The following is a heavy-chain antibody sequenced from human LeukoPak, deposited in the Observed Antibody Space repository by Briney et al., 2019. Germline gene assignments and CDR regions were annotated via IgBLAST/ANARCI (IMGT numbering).Heavy chain of an antibody. CDR1: GGTFSSYA. CDR3: AREGPTQWFDP. V-gene: IGHV1-69*13. CDR2: IIPIFGTA. J-gene: IGHJ5*02. Sequence: SVTVSCKASGGTFSSYAIGWVRQAPGQGLKWMGGIIPIFGTANYAQKFQGRVTITADESTSTAYLELSSLRSEDTAVYYCAREGPTQWFDPWGQGTLVTVSS.